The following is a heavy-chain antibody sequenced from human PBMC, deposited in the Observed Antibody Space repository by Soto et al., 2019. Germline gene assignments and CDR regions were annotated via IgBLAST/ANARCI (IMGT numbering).Heavy chain of an antibody. Sequence: QVQLVQSGAEVKKPGASVKVSCKASGYTFTSYGISWVRLAPGQGLEWMGWISAYNGNTNYAQKLQGRVTMTTDTSTSTAYMELRSLRSDDTAVYYCARDRRYYDFWSGYSFDYWGQGTLVTVSS. V-gene: IGHV1-18*01. J-gene: IGHJ4*02. CDR3: ARDRRYYDFWSGYSFDY. CDR1: GYTFTSYG. CDR2: ISAYNGNT. D-gene: IGHD3-3*01.